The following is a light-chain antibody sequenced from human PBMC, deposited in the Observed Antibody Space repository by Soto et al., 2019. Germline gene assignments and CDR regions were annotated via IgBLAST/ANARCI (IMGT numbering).Light chain of an antibody. CDR1: QPVITS. V-gene: IGKV1-5*01. Sequence: GDIVTITCRASQPVITSLAWYQHKPGEAPKLLIYDASILQTGVPSRFSGYASGTELTLTITSVQPDDCKTYYCQQYNSYPLTFGGGTKVDIK. J-gene: IGKJ4*01. CDR3: QQYNSYPLT. CDR2: DAS.